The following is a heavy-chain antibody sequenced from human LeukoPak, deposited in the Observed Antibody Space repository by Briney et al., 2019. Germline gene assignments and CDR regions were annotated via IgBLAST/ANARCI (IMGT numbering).Heavy chain of an antibody. J-gene: IGHJ4*02. V-gene: IGHV3-7*01. D-gene: IGHD2-8*01. CDR1: GFIFNDYW. CDR2: INEVGSEI. CDR3: ATGVYYFHN. Sequence: GGSLRLSCAASGFIFNDYWMSWVRQAPNKGMEWVANINEVGSEIYYLDSVKGRFTISRDNAKNSLYLQMNSLRAEDTAVYYCATGVYYFHNWGQGTLVTVSS.